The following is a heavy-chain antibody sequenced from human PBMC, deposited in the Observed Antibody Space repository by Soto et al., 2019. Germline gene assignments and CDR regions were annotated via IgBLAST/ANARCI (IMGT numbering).Heavy chain of an antibody. CDR1: GFTFSSYG. CDR2: ISYDGSNK. CDR3: AKDHGGSYLLAGSPGPHYFDY. Sequence: GGSLRLSCAASGFTFSSYGMHWVRQAPGKGLEWVAVISYDGSNKYYADSVKGRFTISRDNSKNTLYLQMNSLRAEDTAVYYCAKDHGGSYLLAGSPGPHYFDYWGQGTLVTVSS. D-gene: IGHD1-26*01. V-gene: IGHV3-30*18. J-gene: IGHJ4*02.